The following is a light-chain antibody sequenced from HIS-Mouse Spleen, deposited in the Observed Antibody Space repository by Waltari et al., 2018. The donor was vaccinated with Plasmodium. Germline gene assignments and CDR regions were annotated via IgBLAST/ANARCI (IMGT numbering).Light chain of an antibody. Sequence: AIQLTQSPSSLSASVGDRVTITCRASQGISSALAWYQQKPGKAPKLLIYDSSSLESGLPSRFSVSASGTDFTLTISSLQPEDFATYFCQQFNSYPLTFGGGTKVEIK. V-gene: IGKV1-13*02. CDR3: QQFNSYPLT. J-gene: IGKJ4*01. CDR1: QGISSA. CDR2: DSS.